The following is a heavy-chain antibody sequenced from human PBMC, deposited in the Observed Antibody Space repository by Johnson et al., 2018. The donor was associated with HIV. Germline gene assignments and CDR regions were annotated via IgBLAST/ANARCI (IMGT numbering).Heavy chain of an antibody. CDR3: ARDARITMRVVVIPNDAFDI. J-gene: IGHJ3*02. Sequence: QVQLVESGGGLVQPGGSLRLSCAASGFTFSSYAMHWVRQAPGKGLEWVAVISYDGSNKYYADSVKGRFTISRVNSKNTLYLQMNSLSAEDTAVYYCARDARITMRVVVIPNDAFDIWGQGTMVTVSS. CDR2: ISYDGSNK. CDR1: GFTFSSYA. D-gene: IGHD3-22*01. V-gene: IGHV3-30-3*01.